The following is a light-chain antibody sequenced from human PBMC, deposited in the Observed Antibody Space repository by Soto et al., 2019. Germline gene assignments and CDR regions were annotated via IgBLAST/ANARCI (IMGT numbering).Light chain of an antibody. Sequence: DIQMTQSPSTLSASVGDRVTITCRASQSISTWLAWFQQKPGKAPKLLIYKASSLETGVPSRFSGSGSGTEFTLTISSLQPDDFATYYCQQYNSFPPTFGGGTKVDIK. V-gene: IGKV1-5*03. J-gene: IGKJ4*01. CDR2: KAS. CDR3: QQYNSFPPT. CDR1: QSISTW.